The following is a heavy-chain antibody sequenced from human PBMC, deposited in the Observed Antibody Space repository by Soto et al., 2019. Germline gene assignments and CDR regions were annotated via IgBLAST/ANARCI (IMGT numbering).Heavy chain of an antibody. CDR2: INHSGST. J-gene: IGHJ4*02. D-gene: IGHD1-26*01. Sequence: PSETLTLTCSVYCGSLSGYYWSLIRQPPGKGLEWIGEINHSGSTNYNPSLKSRVTISVDTSKNQFSLKLSSVTAADTAVYYCARVAGATAARWGQGTLVTVSS. CDR3: ARVAGATAAR. CDR1: CGSLSGYY. V-gene: IGHV4-34*01.